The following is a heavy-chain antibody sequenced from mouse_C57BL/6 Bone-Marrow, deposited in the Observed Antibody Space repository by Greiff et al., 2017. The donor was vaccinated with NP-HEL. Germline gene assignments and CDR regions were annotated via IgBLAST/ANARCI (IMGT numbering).Heavy chain of an antibody. J-gene: IGHJ4*01. CDR3: ARKGYYLAMDY. Sequence: VKLMESGAELARPGASVKLSCKASGYTFTSYGISWVKQRTGQGLEWIGEIYPRSGNTYYNEKLKGKATLTADKSSSTAYMELRSLTSEDSAVYFCARKGYYLAMDYWGQGTSVTVSS. CDR2: IYPRSGNT. CDR1: GYTFTSYG. V-gene: IGHV1-81*01.